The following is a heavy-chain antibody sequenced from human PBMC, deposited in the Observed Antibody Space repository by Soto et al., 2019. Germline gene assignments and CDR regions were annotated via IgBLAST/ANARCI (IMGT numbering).Heavy chain of an antibody. D-gene: IGHD2-15*01. Sequence: QLQLQESGPGLVKPSETLSLTCTVSGGSISSSSYYWGWIRQPPGKGLEWIGSIYYSGSTYYNPSLKSRVTISVDTSKNQFSLKLSSVTAADTAVYYCASEARGYCSGGSCYGYYYYYGMDVWGQGTTVTVSS. CDR2: IYYSGST. J-gene: IGHJ6*02. V-gene: IGHV4-39*01. CDR1: GGSISSSSYY. CDR3: ASEARGYCSGGSCYGYYYYYGMDV.